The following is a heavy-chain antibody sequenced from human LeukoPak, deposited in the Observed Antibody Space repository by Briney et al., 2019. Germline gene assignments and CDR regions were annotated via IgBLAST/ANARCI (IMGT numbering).Heavy chain of an antibody. V-gene: IGHV3-23*01. Sequence: GGSLRLSCAASGFTLSSYAMSWVRQTPVKGLEWVSVISGSGGSTYYADSVKGRFTISRDNSKNTLYLQMNSLRAEDTAVYYCAKEWQIYGDYFPVDYWGQGTLVTVSS. CDR2: ISGSGGST. CDR1: GFTLSSYA. CDR3: AKEWQIYGDYFPVDY. D-gene: IGHD4-17*01. J-gene: IGHJ4*02.